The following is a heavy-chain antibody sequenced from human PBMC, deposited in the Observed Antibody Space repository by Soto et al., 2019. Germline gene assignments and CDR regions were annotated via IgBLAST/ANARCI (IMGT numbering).Heavy chain of an antibody. D-gene: IGHD3-22*01. CDR2: ISGSGGST. CDR1: GFTFSSYA. Sequence: PGESLKISCAASGFTFSSYAMSWVRQAPGKGLEWVSAISGSGGSTYYADSVKGRFTISRDNSKNTLYLQMNSLRAEDTAVYYCATTQYYYDSSGYYSFDYWGQGTLVTVSS. CDR3: ATTQYYYDSSGYYSFDY. J-gene: IGHJ4*02. V-gene: IGHV3-23*01.